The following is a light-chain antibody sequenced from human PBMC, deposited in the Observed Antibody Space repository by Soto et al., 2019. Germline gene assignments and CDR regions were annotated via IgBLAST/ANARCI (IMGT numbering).Light chain of an antibody. CDR2: EVS. J-gene: IGLJ3*02. V-gene: IGLV2-14*01. CDR3: SSYTTSSTWV. Sequence: QSALTQPASVSGSPGQSITISCTGTSSDVGGYNYVSWYQQHPGKAPELMIFEVSHRPSGVSNRFSGSKSGNTASLTISGIQAEDEADYYCSSYTTSSTWVFGGGTKVTVL. CDR1: SSDVGGYNY.